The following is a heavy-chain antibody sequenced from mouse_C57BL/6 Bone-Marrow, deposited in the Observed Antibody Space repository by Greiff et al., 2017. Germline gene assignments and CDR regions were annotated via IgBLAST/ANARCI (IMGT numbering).Heavy chain of an antibody. V-gene: IGHV1-74*01. CDR3: AMALNYYGSSYWYFDV. CDR2: IHPSDSDT. CDR1: GYTFTSYW. J-gene: IGHJ1*03. Sequence: VQLQQPGAELVKPGASVKVSCKASGYTFTSYWMHWVKQRPGQGLEWIGRIHPSDSDTNYNQKFKGKATLTVDKSSSTAYMQLSSLTSEDSAVYYCAMALNYYGSSYWYFDVWGTGTTVTVSS. D-gene: IGHD1-1*01.